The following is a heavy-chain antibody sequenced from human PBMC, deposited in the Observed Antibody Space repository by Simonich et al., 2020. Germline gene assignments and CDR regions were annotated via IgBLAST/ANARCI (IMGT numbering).Heavy chain of an antibody. V-gene: IGHV3-30*07. CDR2: ISYDGSNK. Sequence: QVQLVESGGGVVQPGRSLRLSCAASGFTFSSYAMHWVRQAPGKGVEWVAVISYDGSNKYYADSVKGRFTISRDNSKNTLYLQMNSLRAEDTAVYYCARANFDYWGQGTLVTVSS. J-gene: IGHJ4*02. CDR3: ARANFDY. CDR1: GFTFSSYA.